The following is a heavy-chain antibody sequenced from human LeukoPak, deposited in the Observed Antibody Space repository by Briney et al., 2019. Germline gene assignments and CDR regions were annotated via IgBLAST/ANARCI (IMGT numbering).Heavy chain of an antibody. J-gene: IGHJ3*02. Sequence: GSLRLSCAASGFTFSSYSMNWVRQAPGKGLEWIGYIYHSGSTYYNPSLKSRVTISVDRSKNQFSLKLSSVTAADTAVYYCARGRSYKIWGQGTMVTVSS. D-gene: IGHD1-14*01. CDR1: GFTFSSYS. CDR2: IYHSGST. CDR3: ARGRSYKI. V-gene: IGHV4-34*01.